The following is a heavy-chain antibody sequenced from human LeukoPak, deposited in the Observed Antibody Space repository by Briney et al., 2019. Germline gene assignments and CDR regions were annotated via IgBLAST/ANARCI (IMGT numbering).Heavy chain of an antibody. CDR3: ASWSSGNPLYYFDY. CDR2: IYYSGST. V-gene: IGHV4-59*08. CDR1: GGSINSYY. D-gene: IGHD6-19*01. J-gene: IGHJ4*02. Sequence: SETLSLTCTVSGGSINSYYWSWIRQPPGKGLEWVGYIYYSGSTNYNPSLKSRVTISVDTSKNQFSLKLSSVTAADTAVYYCASWSSGNPLYYFDYWGQGTLVTVSS.